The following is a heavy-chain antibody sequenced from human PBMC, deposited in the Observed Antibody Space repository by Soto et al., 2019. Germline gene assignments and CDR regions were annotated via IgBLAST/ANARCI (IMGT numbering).Heavy chain of an antibody. CDR3: ARGPLITMVRGGYYMDV. Sequence: SETLSLTCAVYGGSFSGYYWSWTRQPPGKGLEWIGEINHSGSTNYNPSLKSRVTISVDTSKNQFSLKLSSVTAADTAVYYCARGPLITMVRGGYYMDVWGKGTTVTVSS. D-gene: IGHD3-10*01. CDR2: INHSGST. J-gene: IGHJ6*03. CDR1: GGSFSGYY. V-gene: IGHV4-34*01.